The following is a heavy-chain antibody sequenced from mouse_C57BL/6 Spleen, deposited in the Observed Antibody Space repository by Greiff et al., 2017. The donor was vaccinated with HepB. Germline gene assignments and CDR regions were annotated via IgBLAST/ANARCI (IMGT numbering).Heavy chain of an antibody. CDR1: GYTFTSYW. CDR2: IDPSDSYT. J-gene: IGHJ2*01. CDR3: ARESGNYAHYFDY. Sequence: QVQLKQPGAELVMPGASVKLSCKASGYTFTSYWMHWVKQRPGQGLEWIGEIDPSDSYTNYNQKFKGKSTLTVDKSSSTTYMQLISLTSEDSAVYYCARESGNYAHYFDYWGQGTTLTVSS. D-gene: IGHD2-1*01. V-gene: IGHV1-69*01.